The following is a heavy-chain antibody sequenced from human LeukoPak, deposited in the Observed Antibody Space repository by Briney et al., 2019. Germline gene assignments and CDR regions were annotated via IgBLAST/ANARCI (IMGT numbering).Heavy chain of an antibody. CDR3: ARGENYYDSSGQGYYFDY. CDR2: INHSGST. D-gene: IGHD3-22*01. V-gene: IGHV4-34*01. J-gene: IGHJ4*02. CDR1: GGSFSGYY. Sequence: SETLSLTCAVYGGSFSGYYWSWIRQPPGKGLEWIGEINHSGSTNYNPSLKSRVTISVDTSKNQFSLKLSSVTAADTVVYYCARGENYYDSSGQGYYFDYWGQGTLVTVSS.